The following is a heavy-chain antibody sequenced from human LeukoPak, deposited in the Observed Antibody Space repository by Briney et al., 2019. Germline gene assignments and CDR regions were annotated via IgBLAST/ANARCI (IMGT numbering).Heavy chain of an antibody. CDR2: INPNSGGT. V-gene: IGHV1-2*02. J-gene: IGHJ4*02. CDR3: ARDYYDSSGYYYYYPFDY. Sequence: ASVKVSCKASGYTFTGYYMHWVRQAPGQGLEWMGWINPNSGGTNYAQKFQGRVTMTRDTSISTAYMELSRLRSDDTAVYYCARDYYDSSGYYYYYPFDYWGQGTLVTVSS. D-gene: IGHD3-22*01. CDR1: GYTFTGYY.